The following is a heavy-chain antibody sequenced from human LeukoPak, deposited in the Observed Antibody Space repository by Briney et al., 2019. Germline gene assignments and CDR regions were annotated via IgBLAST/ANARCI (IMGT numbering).Heavy chain of an antibody. J-gene: IGHJ4*02. CDR2: IYYSGST. Sequence: PSETLSLTCTVSGGSISSYYWSWIRQPPGKGLEWIGYIYYSGSTNYNPSLKSRVTISVDTSKNQFSLKLSSVTAADTAVYYCARAEAGTLGYWGQGTLVTVSS. V-gene: IGHV4-59*12. D-gene: IGHD6-19*01. CDR3: ARAEAGTLGY. CDR1: GGSISSYY.